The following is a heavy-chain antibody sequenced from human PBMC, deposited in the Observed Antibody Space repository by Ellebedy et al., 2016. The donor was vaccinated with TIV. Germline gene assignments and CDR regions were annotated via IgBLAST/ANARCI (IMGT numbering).Heavy chain of an antibody. CDR1: GYTFSNYF. D-gene: IGHD6-19*01. Sequence: AASVKVSCKASGYTFSNYFVHWVRQAPGQGLEWMGIINPSGGSTTYAQKLQGRLTMTRDTSTSTVYMELSSLRSEDTAVYYCARASSSGWLHTPDYWGQGLLVTVSS. J-gene: IGHJ4*02. CDR2: INPSGGST. CDR3: ARASSSGWLHTPDY. V-gene: IGHV1-46*04.